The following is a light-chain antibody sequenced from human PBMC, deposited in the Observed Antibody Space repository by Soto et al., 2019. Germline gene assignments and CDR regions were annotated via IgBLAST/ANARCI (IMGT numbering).Light chain of an antibody. CDR3: SSYTTSTTYV. V-gene: IGLV2-14*01. J-gene: IGLJ1*01. Sequence: QSVLTQPASVSGSPGQSITISCTGTSSDVGGGYNHVSWYQQLPGKAPKLIIYDVTNRPSGVSNRFSGSKSGNTASLTISGLQAEDDADYYCSSYTTSTTYVFGTGTKDTVL. CDR1: SSDVGGGYNH. CDR2: DVT.